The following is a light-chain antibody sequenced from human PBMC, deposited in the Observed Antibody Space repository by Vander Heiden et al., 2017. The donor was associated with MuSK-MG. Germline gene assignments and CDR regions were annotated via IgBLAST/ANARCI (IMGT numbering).Light chain of an antibody. V-gene: IGLV2-14*01. CDR2: GVR. J-gene: IGLJ2*01. CDR3: SSYTRSTSVL. Sequence: SALTQPASVSGSPGQSITICCTGTSSDVGGYNYVSWYQQHPDKAPKLLIYGVRKRPSGVSKRCSGSKSGNTASLTISGLQAEDEADYYCSSYTRSTSVLFGGGTKLTVL. CDR1: SSDVGGYNY.